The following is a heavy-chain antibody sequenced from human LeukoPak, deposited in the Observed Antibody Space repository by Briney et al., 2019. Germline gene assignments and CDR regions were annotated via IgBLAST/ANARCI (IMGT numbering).Heavy chain of an antibody. Sequence: SETLSLTCTVSGGSISSGGYYWSWIRQHPGKVLEWIGYIYYSGSTYYNPSLKSRVTISVDTSKNQFSLKLSSLTAADPAVYYCQGSGQLRGYYFDYWGQGTLVTVSS. D-gene: IGHD2-15*01. V-gene: IGHV4-31*03. CDR1: GGSISSGGYY. J-gene: IGHJ4*02. CDR2: IYYSGST. CDR3: QGSGQLRGYYFDY.